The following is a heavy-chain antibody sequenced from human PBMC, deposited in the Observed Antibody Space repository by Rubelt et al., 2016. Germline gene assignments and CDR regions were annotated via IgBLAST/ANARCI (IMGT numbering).Heavy chain of an antibody. Sequence: EVQLLESGGGLVQPGGSLRLSCAVSGFTFSSYSMSWVRQAPGKGLEWVSSISSSGNYIYYVDSVKGRFTISRDNAENSLYLQMDSLRAEDTAVYYCARDPTRRFDYWGQGTLVTVSS. V-gene: IGHV3-21*01. D-gene: IGHD1-1*01. CDR2: ISSSGNYI. CDR1: GFTFSSYS. CDR3: ARDPTRRFDY. J-gene: IGHJ4*02.